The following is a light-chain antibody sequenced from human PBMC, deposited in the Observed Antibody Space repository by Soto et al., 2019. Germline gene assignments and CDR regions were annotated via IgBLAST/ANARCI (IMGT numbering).Light chain of an antibody. Sequence: QSALTQPPSASGSPGQSVAISCTGTSSDVGGYNSVSWYQQHPGKAPKLMIYEVSERPSGVPDRFSGSKSGNMASLTVSGLQAEDEADYYCSSYAGSKNYVLFGGGTQLTVL. J-gene: IGLJ2*01. V-gene: IGLV2-8*01. CDR2: EVS. CDR1: SSDVGGYNS. CDR3: SSYAGSKNYVL.